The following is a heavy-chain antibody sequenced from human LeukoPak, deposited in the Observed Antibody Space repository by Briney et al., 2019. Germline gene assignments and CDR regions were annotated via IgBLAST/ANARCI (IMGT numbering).Heavy chain of an antibody. D-gene: IGHD6-13*01. J-gene: IGHJ4*02. Sequence: GGSLRLSCAASGFTFSSYGMHWVRQAPGKGLEWVAVISYDGSNKYYADSVKGRFTISRDNSKNTLYLQMNSLRAEDTAVYYCAKGGLLYSSSWRNFDYWGQGTLVTVSS. CDR2: ISYDGSNK. CDR1: GFTFSSYG. CDR3: AKGGLLYSSSWRNFDY. V-gene: IGHV3-30*18.